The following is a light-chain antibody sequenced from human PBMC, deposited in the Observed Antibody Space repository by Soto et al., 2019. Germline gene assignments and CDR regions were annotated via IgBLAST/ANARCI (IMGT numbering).Light chain of an antibody. V-gene: IGKV3D-20*02. Sequence: EIVLTQSPGTLSLSRGERASLSCRASQSVSSSYLAWYQQKPGQAPRLLIYGASSRATGIPDRFSGSGSGTDFTLTISGLEPEDFAVYYCQQRSVWPITLGQGTRLEIK. J-gene: IGKJ5*01. CDR1: QSVSSSY. CDR2: GAS. CDR3: QQRSVWPIT.